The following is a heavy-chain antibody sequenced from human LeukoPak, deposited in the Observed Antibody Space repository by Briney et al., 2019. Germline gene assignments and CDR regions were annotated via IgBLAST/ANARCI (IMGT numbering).Heavy chain of an antibody. CDR2: IYYSGST. D-gene: IGHD3-22*01. CDR3: ARHPIPYDSSGPFDY. V-gene: IGHV4-59*08. Sequence: SETLSLTCTVSGGSISSYYWSWIRQPPGKGLEWIGYIYYSGSTNYNPSLKSRVTISVDTSKNQFSLKLSSVTAADTAVYYCARHPIPYDSSGPFDYWGQGTLVTVSS. CDR1: GGSISSYY. J-gene: IGHJ4*02.